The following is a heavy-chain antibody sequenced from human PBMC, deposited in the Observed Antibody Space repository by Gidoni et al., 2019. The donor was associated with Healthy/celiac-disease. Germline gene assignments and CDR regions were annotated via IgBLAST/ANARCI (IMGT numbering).Heavy chain of an antibody. CDR3: ARDYPPDCTNGVCYTPFDY. D-gene: IGHD2-8*01. CDR1: GFTFSSYW. Sequence: EVQLVESGGGLVQPGGSLRLSCAASGFTFSSYWMSWVRQAPGKGLEWVANIKQDGSEKYYVDSVKGRFTISRDNAKNSLYLQMNSLRAEDTAVYYCARDYPPDCTNGVCYTPFDYWGQGTLVTVSS. J-gene: IGHJ4*02. V-gene: IGHV3-7*01. CDR2: IKQDGSEK.